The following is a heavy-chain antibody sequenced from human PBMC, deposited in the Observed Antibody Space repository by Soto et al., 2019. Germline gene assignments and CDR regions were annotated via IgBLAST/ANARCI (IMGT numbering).Heavy chain of an antibody. CDR2: ISYDGSNK. J-gene: IGHJ4*02. CDR3: ARARGDYHPTHQKSALFDY. V-gene: IGHV3-30-3*01. CDR1: GFTFSSYA. Sequence: QVQLVESGGGVVQPGRSLRLSCAASGFTFSSYAMHWVRQAPGKGLEWVAVISYDGSNKYYADSVKGRFTISRDNSKNTLYLQMNGLRAEDTAVYYCARARGDYHPTHQKSALFDYWGQGTLVTVSS. D-gene: IGHD4-17*01.